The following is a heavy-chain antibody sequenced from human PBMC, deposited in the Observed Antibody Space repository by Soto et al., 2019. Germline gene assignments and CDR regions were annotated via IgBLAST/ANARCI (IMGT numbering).Heavy chain of an antibody. CDR1: GFTFSSYA. Sequence: QVQLVESGGGVVQPGRSLRLSCAASGFTFSSYAMHWVRQAPGKGLEWVAVISYDGSNKYYADSVKGRFTISRDNSKNTLYLQMNSLRAEDTAVYYCARGDRPPRWFGETYGMDVWGQGTTVTVSS. CDR3: ARGDRPPRWFGETYGMDV. V-gene: IGHV3-30-3*01. CDR2: ISYDGSNK. J-gene: IGHJ6*02. D-gene: IGHD3-10*01.